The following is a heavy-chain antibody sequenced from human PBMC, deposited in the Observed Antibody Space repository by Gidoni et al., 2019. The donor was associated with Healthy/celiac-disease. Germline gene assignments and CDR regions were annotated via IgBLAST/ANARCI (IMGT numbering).Heavy chain of an antibody. CDR2: ISYDGSNK. Sequence: QVQLVESGGGVVQPGRSLRLSCAASGFPFSSYGMHWVRQAPGKGLEWVAVISYDGSNKYYADSVKGRFTISRDNSKNTLYLQMNSLRAEDTAVYYCAKDLKRGGSYYQFDYWGQGTLVTVSS. D-gene: IGHD1-26*01. CDR1: GFPFSSYG. CDR3: AKDLKRGGSYYQFDY. J-gene: IGHJ4*02. V-gene: IGHV3-30*18.